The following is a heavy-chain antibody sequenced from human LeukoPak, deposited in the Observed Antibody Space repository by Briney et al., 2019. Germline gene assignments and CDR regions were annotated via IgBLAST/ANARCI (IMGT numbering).Heavy chain of an antibody. D-gene: IGHD4-17*01. V-gene: IGHV3-23*01. J-gene: IGHJ4*02. Sequence: GGSLRLSCADSGFTVSSNSMSWVRQAPGKGLEWVSSITGSAATTSYADSVKGRFIISRDISKNTLYLQINPLRAEDTAVYYCAKGRLRVDYWGQGTLVTVSS. CDR1: GFTVSSNS. CDR2: ITGSAATT. CDR3: AKGRLRVDY.